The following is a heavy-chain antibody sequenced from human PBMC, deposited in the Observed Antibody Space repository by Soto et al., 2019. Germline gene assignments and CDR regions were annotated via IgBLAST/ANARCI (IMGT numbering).Heavy chain of an antibody. CDR2: IIPIFGTA. Sequence: QVQLVQSGAEVKKPGSSVKVSCKASGGTFSSYAISWVRQAPGQGLEWMGGIIPIFGTANYAQKFQGRVTITADKSTSTAYMELSSLRSEDTAVYYCARGASDFWGGYPEIHFFDSWGQGTLVTVSS. J-gene: IGHJ4*02. V-gene: IGHV1-69*06. D-gene: IGHD3-3*01. CDR3: ARGASDFWGGYPEIHFFDS. CDR1: GGTFSSYA.